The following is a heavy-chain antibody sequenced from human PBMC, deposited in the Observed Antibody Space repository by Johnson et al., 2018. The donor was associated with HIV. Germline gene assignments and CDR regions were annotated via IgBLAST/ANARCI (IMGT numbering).Heavy chain of an antibody. CDR2: VNQDGSAK. CDR3: AREVDGFDI. Sequence: VQLVESGGGLVQPGGSLRLSCAASGFTLSNHWMSWVRQAPGKGLEYVANVNQDGSAKFYVDSVKGRFTISRDNAKNTLYLHMNSLRAEDTAVYYCAREVDGFDIWGQGTMVTVSS. CDR1: GFTLSNHW. V-gene: IGHV3-7*01. J-gene: IGHJ3*02.